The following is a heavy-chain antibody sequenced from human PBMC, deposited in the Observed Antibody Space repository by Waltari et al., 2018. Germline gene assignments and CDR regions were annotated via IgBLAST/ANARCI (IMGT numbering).Heavy chain of an antibody. V-gene: IGHV3-7*01. D-gene: IGHD3-9*01. J-gene: IGHJ6*02. CDR1: GFTFSSYW. CDR2: IKQDGSEK. CDR3: ARNLLDYDILTGYYYYYGMDV. Sequence: EVQLVESGGGLVQPGGSLRLSCAASGFTFSSYWMSWVRQAPGKGLEWVAIKQDGSEKYYVASLKGRFTIARDNAKNSLYLQMNSLRAEDTAVYYCARNLLDYDILTGYYYYYGMDVWGQGTTVTVSS.